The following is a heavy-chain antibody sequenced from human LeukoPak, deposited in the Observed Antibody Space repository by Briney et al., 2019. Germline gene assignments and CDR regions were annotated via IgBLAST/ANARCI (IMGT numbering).Heavy chain of an antibody. D-gene: IGHD3-3*01. CDR3: ANDPSYYDFWSGPMGDWIY. J-gene: IGHJ4*02. V-gene: IGHV3-23*01. CDR2: ISGSGGST. CDR1: GFTFSSYA. Sequence: GGSLRLSCAASGFTFSSYAMSWVRQAPGKGLEWVSAISGSGGSTYYADSVKGRFTISRDNSKNTLYLQMNSLRAEDTAVYYCANDPSYYDFWSGPMGDWIYWGQGTLVTVSS.